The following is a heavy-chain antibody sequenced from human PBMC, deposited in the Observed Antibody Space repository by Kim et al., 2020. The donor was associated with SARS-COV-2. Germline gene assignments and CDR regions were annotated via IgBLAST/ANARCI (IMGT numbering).Heavy chain of an antibody. CDR2: LYHSGTT. J-gene: IGHJ4*02. CDR1: GYSISSGYY. CDR3: ARAQTSVLGLYYFDY. Sequence: SETLSLTCTVSGYSISSGYYWGWIRQPPGKGLEWIGSLYHSGTTYYNPSLKSRVTISVDTSKNQFSLKLSSVTAADTAVYYCARAQTSVLGLYYFDYWGQGTLVTVSS. V-gene: IGHV4-38-2*02. D-gene: IGHD2-2*01.